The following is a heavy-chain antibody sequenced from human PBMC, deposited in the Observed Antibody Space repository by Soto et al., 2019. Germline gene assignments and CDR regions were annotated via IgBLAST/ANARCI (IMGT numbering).Heavy chain of an antibody. J-gene: IGHJ6*02. D-gene: IGHD3-10*01. CDR2: INHSGST. CDR3: ARCFQYGSGDKGLDV. V-gene: IGHV4-34*01. Sequence: QVQLQQWGAGLLKPSETLSLTCAVYGVSFSGYYWSWIRHPPGKGLEWIGEINHSGSTNYNPSLKSRVTISAVTSKNQFSLKLSSVTAADTAVYYCARCFQYGSGDKGLDVWGQGTTVTVSS. CDR1: GVSFSGYY.